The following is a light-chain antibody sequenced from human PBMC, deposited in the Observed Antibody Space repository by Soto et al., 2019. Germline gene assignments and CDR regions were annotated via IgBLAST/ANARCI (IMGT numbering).Light chain of an antibody. CDR1: QSISSTY. CDR2: GAS. V-gene: IGKV3-20*01. J-gene: IGKJ4*01. CDR3: QQYSGSPPLT. Sequence: ENVLTQSPGTLSLSPGERATLSCRASQSISSTYLAWYQQKPGQPPRLLMYGASNRATGIPDFTLTISRLEPEDFAVYYCQQYSGSPPLTFGGGTKVEIK.